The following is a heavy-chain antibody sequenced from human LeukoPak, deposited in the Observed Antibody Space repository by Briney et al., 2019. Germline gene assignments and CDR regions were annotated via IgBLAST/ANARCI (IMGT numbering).Heavy chain of an antibody. CDR1: GFTVSSNY. D-gene: IGHD2-15*01. V-gene: IGHV3-53*01. CDR3: ARDVRYCSGGSCSS. Sequence: GGSLTLSCAASGFTVSSNYMSWVRQAPGKGLEWVSVIYNSGGTYYADSVKGRFTISRDNSKNTLYLQMNSLRAEDTAVYYCARDVRYCSGGSCSSWGPGTLVTVSS. J-gene: IGHJ4*02. CDR2: IYNSGGT.